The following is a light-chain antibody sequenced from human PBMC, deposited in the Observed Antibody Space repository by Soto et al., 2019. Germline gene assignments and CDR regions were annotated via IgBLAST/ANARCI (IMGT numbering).Light chain of an antibody. J-gene: IGKJ1*01. Sequence: AIQMTQSPSSLYASVGDRVTITCRASQGIRTELGWYQQKPGKAPRLLFYGASTLQGGVPSRFSGSGSGTDFTLTISSLQPEDFATYYCLQDNSYPRTFGQGTKVEIK. CDR2: GAS. CDR1: QGIRTE. CDR3: LQDNSYPRT. V-gene: IGKV1-6*01.